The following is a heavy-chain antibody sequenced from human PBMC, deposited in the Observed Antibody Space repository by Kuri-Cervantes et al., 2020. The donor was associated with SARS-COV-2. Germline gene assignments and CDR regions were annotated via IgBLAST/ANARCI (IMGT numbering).Heavy chain of an antibody. CDR2: INQSGST. Sequence: SETLSLTCAVYGGSFSDYYWSWIRQPPGKGLEWIGEINQSGSTNYNPSLKSRVTTSVDTSKNQFSLKLSSVTAADTAVYYCAREYYYDSSGSYFYGFDIWGRGTMVTVSS. CDR3: AREYYYDSSGSYFYGFDI. V-gene: IGHV4-34*01. D-gene: IGHD3-22*01. J-gene: IGHJ3*02. CDR1: GGSFSDYY.